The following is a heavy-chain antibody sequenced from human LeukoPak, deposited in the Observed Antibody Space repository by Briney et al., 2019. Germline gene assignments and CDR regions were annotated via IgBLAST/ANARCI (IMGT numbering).Heavy chain of an antibody. CDR1: GGSISSYY. Sequence: PSETLSLTCTVSGGSISSYYWSWIRQPPGKGLEWIGYIYYSGSTNYNPSLKSRVTISVDTSKNQFSLKLSSVTAADTAVYYCATGYDSSWYPYWGQGTLVTVSS. V-gene: IGHV4-59*12. CDR3: ATGYDSSWYPY. J-gene: IGHJ4*02. CDR2: IYYSGST. D-gene: IGHD6-13*01.